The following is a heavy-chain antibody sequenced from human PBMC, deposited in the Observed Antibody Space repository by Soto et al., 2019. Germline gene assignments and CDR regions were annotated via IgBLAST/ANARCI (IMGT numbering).Heavy chain of an antibody. CDR2: ISSNGGST. CDR1: GFTFSSYA. V-gene: IGHV3-64*02. D-gene: IGHD6-13*01. Sequence: EVQLVESGEGLVQPGGSLRLSCAASGFTFSSYAMHWVRQAPGKGLEYVSAISSNGGSTYYADSVKGRFTISRDNSKDTLYLQMGSLRAEDMAVYYCARGPSPFSSSWYLDYWCQGTLITVSS. CDR3: ARGPSPFSSSWYLDY. J-gene: IGHJ4*02.